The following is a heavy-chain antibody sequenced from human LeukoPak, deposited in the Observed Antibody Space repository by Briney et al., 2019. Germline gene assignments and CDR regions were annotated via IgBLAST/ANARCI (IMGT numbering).Heavy chain of an antibody. Sequence: GASVKVSCKASGYTFTAYAMHWVRQAPGQRLEWMGWISAGNGNTKYSQKFQGRVTITRDTSASTAYMELSSLRSEDTAVYYCAREADYYASAPGYWGQGTLVTVSS. CDR3: AREADYYASAPGY. V-gene: IGHV1-3*01. CDR2: ISAGNGNT. D-gene: IGHD3-9*01. CDR1: GYTFTAYA. J-gene: IGHJ4*02.